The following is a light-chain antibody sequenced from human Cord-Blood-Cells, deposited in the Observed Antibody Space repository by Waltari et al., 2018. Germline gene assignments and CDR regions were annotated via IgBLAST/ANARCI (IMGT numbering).Light chain of an antibody. V-gene: IGKV3-11*01. J-gene: IGKJ4*01. Sequence: EIVLTQSPATLSLSPVERATLSCRASQSVSSYLAWYQQKPGQAPMLLIYDASNRATGIPARFSGSGSGTDFTLTISSLEPEDFAVYYCQQRSNWPLTFGGGTKVEIK. CDR2: DAS. CDR1: QSVSSY. CDR3: QQRSNWPLT.